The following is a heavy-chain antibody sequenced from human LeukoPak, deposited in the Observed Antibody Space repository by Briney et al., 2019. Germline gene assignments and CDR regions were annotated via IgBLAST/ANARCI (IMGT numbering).Heavy chain of an antibody. CDR2: ISGSGGST. J-gene: IGHJ4*02. D-gene: IGHD3-22*01. CDR3: TTEYYYDTNFDY. CDR1: GFTFSSYA. Sequence: GGSLRLSCAASGFTFSSYAMNWVRQAPGKGLEWVSGISGSGGSTYYADSVKGRFTISRDNSKNTLYVQMNSLKTEDTAVYYCTTEYYYDTNFDYWGQGTLVTVSS. V-gene: IGHV3-23*01.